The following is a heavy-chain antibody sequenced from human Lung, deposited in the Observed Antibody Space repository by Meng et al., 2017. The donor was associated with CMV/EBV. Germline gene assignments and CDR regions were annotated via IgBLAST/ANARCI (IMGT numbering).Heavy chain of an antibody. V-gene: IGHV4-30-4*08. Sequence: GSGPSINNGDYYWSWIRQPPGKGLECMGYTYYSGATYSSPSLRGRLTISIDTSRNQFSLKLYSVTAADTAVYYCVRDNGVNGTTDYWGQGTLVTVSS. CDR2: TYYSGAT. D-gene: IGHD1/OR15-1a*01. J-gene: IGHJ4*02. CDR3: VRDNGVNGTTDY. CDR1: GPSINNGDYY.